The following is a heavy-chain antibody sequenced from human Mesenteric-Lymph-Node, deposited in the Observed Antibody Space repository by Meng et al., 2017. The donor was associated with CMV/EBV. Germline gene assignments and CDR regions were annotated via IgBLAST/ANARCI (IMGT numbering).Heavy chain of an antibody. Sequence: GESLKISCAASGFTFSSFEMNWVRQAPGKGLEWVSAISSDGSYRYSADSLAGRVTISRDNANNSVHLEMNNLRVEDTAVYYCARDREGATSWFDPWGQGTLVTVSS. J-gene: IGHJ5*02. D-gene: IGHD1-26*01. V-gene: IGHV3-21*01. CDR1: GFTFSSFE. CDR3: ARDREGATSWFDP. CDR2: ISSDGSYR.